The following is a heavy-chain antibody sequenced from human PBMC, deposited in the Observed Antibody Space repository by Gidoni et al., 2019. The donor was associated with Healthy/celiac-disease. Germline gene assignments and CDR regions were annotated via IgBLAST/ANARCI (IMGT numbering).Heavy chain of an antibody. CDR2: IYYSGST. Sequence: QLQLQESGPGLVKPSETLSLTCTVPGGSLSSYYWSWIRQPPGKGLEWIGYIYYSGSTNYNPSLKSRVTISVDTSKNQFSLKLSSVTAADTAVYYCARASGMGLPYYFDYWGQGTLVTVSS. J-gene: IGHJ4*02. V-gene: IGHV4-59*01. CDR3: ARASGMGLPYYFDY. D-gene: IGHD6-25*01. CDR1: GGSLSSYY.